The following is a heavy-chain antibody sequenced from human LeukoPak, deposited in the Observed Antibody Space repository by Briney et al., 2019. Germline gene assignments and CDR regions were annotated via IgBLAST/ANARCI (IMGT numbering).Heavy chain of an antibody. D-gene: IGHD2-2*02. CDR2: ISGSGGST. Sequence: GGTLRLSCAASGFTFSSYGMSWVRQAPGKGLEWVSPISGSGGSTYYADSVKGRFTISRDNSKNTLYMQMNSLRAEDTAVYYCAKGGTCSTSCYSFDYYSYYMDVWGKGTTVTISS. J-gene: IGHJ6*03. V-gene: IGHV3-23*01. CDR3: AKGGTCSTSCYSFDYYSYYMDV. CDR1: GFTFSSYG.